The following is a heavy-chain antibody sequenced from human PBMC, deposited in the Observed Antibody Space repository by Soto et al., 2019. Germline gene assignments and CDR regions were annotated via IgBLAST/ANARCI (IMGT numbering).Heavy chain of an antibody. Sequence: QVQLQESGPGLVKPSQTLSLTCTVSGGSISSGGYYWTWIRQPPGKGLEWIGYNYYSGITYYNPSLKSRVTISLETSKNQFSLKLSSVTAADTAVYYCARGSSIAGLYYGMDVWGQGTTVTVAS. V-gene: IGHV4-31*03. CDR3: ARGSSIAGLYYGMDV. D-gene: IGHD6-6*01. J-gene: IGHJ6*02. CDR1: GGSISSGGYY. CDR2: NYYSGIT.